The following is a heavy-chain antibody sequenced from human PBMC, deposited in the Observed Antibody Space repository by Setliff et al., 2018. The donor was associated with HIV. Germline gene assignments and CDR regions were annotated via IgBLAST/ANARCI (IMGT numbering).Heavy chain of an antibody. CDR2: IIPILGIA. CDR3: ASYYYDSSGYSENEGDAFDI. Sequence: SVKVSCKASGGTFSSYAISWVRQAPGQGLEWMGGIIPILGIANYAQKFQGRVTITADESTSTAYMGLSSLRSEDTAVYYCASYYYDSSGYSENEGDAFDIWGQVTMVTVSS. D-gene: IGHD3-22*01. J-gene: IGHJ3*02. V-gene: IGHV1-69*10. CDR1: GGTFSSYA.